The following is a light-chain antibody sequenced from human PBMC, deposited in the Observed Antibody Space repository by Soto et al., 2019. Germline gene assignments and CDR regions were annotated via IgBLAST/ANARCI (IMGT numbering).Light chain of an antibody. CDR2: GAV. J-gene: IGKJ2*01. V-gene: IGKV3-15*01. CDR1: QSVGGD. Sequence: EVVMTQSPVTLSVSPGERATLSCRASQSVGGDLAWYQQTPGQTPRLLIYGAVTRATGVAARFSGAGSGTEFTLTVDSLQSEYVAIYYCQPYNALPRTFGEGTKLEI. CDR3: QPYNALPRT.